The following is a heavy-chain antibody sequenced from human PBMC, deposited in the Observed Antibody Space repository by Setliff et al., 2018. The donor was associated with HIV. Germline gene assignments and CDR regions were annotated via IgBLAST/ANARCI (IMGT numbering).Heavy chain of an antibody. J-gene: IGHJ3*02. Sequence: GSLRLSCAASGFTVSSNYMSWVRQAPGKGLEWVSVIYSGGSTYYADSVKGRFTISRDNAESTVFLQMDDLRAEDSAVYYCARGGYCSGGSCFSTPDALDIWGQGTTVTVSS. CDR2: IYSGGST. CDR3: ARGGYCSGGSCFSTPDALDI. D-gene: IGHD2-15*01. CDR1: GFTVSSNY. V-gene: IGHV3-53*01.